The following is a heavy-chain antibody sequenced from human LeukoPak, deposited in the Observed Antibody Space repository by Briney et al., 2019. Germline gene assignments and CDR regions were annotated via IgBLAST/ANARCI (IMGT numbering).Heavy chain of an antibody. CDR3: ARDRRNGDYFDY. Sequence: GGSLRLSCAASGFTFDDYAMHWVRQAPGKGLEWVSGISWNSGSIGYADSVKGRFTISRDNSKNTLYLQMNSLRAEDTAVYYCARDRRNGDYFDYWGQGTLVTVSS. J-gene: IGHJ4*02. CDR2: ISWNSGSI. V-gene: IGHV3-9*01. D-gene: IGHD1-1*01. CDR1: GFTFDDYA.